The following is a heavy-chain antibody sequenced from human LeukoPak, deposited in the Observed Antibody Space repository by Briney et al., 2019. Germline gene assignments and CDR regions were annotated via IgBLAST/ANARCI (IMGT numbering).Heavy chain of an antibody. D-gene: IGHD3-3*01. V-gene: IGHV4-39*01. CDR1: GGSISSSSYY. CDR2: IYYSGST. Sequence: PSETLSLTCTVSGGSISSSSYYWGWIRQPPGKGLEWIGSIYYSGSTYYNPPLKSRVTISVDTSKNQFSLKLSSVTAADTAVYYCARHALDYDFWSGYPGWFDPWGQGTLVTVSS. CDR3: ARHALDYDFWSGYPGWFDP. J-gene: IGHJ5*02.